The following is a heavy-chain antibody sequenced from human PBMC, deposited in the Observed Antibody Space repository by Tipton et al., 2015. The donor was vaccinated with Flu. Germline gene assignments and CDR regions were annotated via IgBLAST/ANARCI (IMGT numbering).Heavy chain of an antibody. D-gene: IGHD2-15*01. CDR1: GFTFSSFE. Sequence: SLRLSCAASGFTFSSFEMTWVRQAPGKGLEYVSYISGSGLTKYYADSVKDRFTISRDNARNSVYLQMNSLRAEDTAIYYCAKAASLLGSSDYYFALDVWGRGTTVTVSS. CDR2: ISGSGLTK. CDR3: AKAASLLGSSDYYFALDV. V-gene: IGHV3-48*03. J-gene: IGHJ6*02.